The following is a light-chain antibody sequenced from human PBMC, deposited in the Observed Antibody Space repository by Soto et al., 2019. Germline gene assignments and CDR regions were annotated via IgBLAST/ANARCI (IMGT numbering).Light chain of an antibody. J-gene: IGLJ1*01. CDR2: DVS. CDR1: SSDVGGFNY. Sequence: GQRIIKQYTGTSSDVGGFNYVSWYQQHPGKAPKFMIYDVSSRPSGVSDRFSGSKSGNTASLTISGLQAEDEADYYCASYTTSSTYVFGTGTKVTVL. CDR3: ASYTTSSTYV. V-gene: IGLV2-14*03.